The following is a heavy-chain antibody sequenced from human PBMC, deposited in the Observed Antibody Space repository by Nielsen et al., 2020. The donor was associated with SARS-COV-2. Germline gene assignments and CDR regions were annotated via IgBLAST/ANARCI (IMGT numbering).Heavy chain of an antibody. Sequence: GESLKISCAASGFTVSSNYMSWVRQAPGKGLEWVSVIYSGGSTYYADSVKGRFTISRDNSKNTLYLQMNSLRAEDTAVYYCARVEINSGYDTHFDYWGQGTLVTVSS. CDR2: IYSGGST. CDR3: ARVEINSGYDTHFDY. V-gene: IGHV3-66*01. D-gene: IGHD5-12*01. CDR1: GFTVSSNY. J-gene: IGHJ4*02.